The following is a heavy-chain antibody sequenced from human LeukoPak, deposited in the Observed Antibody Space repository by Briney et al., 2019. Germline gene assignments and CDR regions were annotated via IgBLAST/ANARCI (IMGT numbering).Heavy chain of an antibody. D-gene: IGHD1-26*01. Sequence: ASVKVSCKASGYTFASYGITWVRQAPGQGLEWMGWISGHTGNTNYVQNLQGRVTMTTDTSTSTAYMELRSLRSDDTAVYYCATATGSYSYYYGMDVWGQGTTVTVSS. CDR2: ISGHTGNT. V-gene: IGHV1-18*01. J-gene: IGHJ6*02. CDR3: ATATGSYSYYYGMDV. CDR1: GYTFASYG.